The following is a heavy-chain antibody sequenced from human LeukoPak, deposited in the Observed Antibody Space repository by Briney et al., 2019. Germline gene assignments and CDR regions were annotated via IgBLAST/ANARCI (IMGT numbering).Heavy chain of an antibody. J-gene: IGHJ4*02. Sequence: GGSLRLSCAASGFTFSSYAMSWVRQAPGKGLEWVSAISGSGGSTYYADSVKGWFTISRDNSKNTLYLQMNSLRAEDTAVYYCAKGGSSWYTLYYFDYWGQGTLVTVPS. CDR1: GFTFSSYA. CDR2: ISGSGGST. V-gene: IGHV3-23*01. CDR3: AKGGSSWYTLYYFDY. D-gene: IGHD6-13*01.